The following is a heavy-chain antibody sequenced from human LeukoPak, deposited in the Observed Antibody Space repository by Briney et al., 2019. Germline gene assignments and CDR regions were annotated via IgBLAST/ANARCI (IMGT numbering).Heavy chain of an antibody. CDR2: IHYSGST. CDR3: ARLRYCTNGVCP. CDR1: GGSISLTYY. D-gene: IGHD2-8*01. J-gene: IGHJ5*02. Sequence: SETLSLTCTVSGGSISLTYYWGWIRQPPGKGLEWIGSIHYSGSTFYSESLKSRVTISVDTSKNQFSLKLRSVTAADTAVYYCARLRYCTNGVCPWGQGTLVTVSS. V-gene: IGHV4-39*07.